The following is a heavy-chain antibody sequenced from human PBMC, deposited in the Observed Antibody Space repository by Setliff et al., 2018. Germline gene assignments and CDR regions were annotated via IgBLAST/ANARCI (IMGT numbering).Heavy chain of an antibody. J-gene: IGHJ4*02. CDR1: GASFSDYY. CDR3: LRIRLVPHGHS. CDR2: INHSGST. V-gene: IGHV4-34*01. D-gene: IGHD2-15*01. Sequence: SETLSLTCTVSGASFSDYYWTWIRQSPGKGLEWIGEINHSGSTNYNPSLKSRVTISVDTSKNQFSLRLSSVAATDTAVYYCLRIRLVPHGHSWGQGTLVTVSS.